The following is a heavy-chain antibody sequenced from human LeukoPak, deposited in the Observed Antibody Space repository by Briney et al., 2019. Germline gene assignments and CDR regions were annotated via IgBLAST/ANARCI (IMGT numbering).Heavy chain of an antibody. J-gene: IGHJ4*02. D-gene: IGHD2-15*01. CDR2: IRSKTAGGTT. Sequence: GGSLRLSCAVSGLTLSDVWMNRVRQAPGKGLEWVGRIRSKTAGGTTDFAAPVKGRFTILRDDSENTVYLQMNSLTTEDTAVYYCSQGSGQYFHYWGQGTLVTVSS. CDR1: GLTLSDVW. CDR3: SQGSGQYFHY. V-gene: IGHV3-15*07.